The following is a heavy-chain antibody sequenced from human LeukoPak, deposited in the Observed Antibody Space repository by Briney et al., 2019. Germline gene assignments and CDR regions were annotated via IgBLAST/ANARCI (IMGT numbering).Heavy chain of an antibody. D-gene: IGHD1-26*01. CDR1: ADSIRNYY. V-gene: IGHV4-59*12. J-gene: IGHJ4*02. CDR2: MYYSESP. CDR3: AGGGASIDY. Sequence: SETLSLTCNASADSIRNYYWTWIRQPPGKGLEWLGYMYYSESPYYDPSLKGRVTIAVDTSKNQISLKLRSVTAADTAVYFCAGGGASIDYWGQGTLVTVSS.